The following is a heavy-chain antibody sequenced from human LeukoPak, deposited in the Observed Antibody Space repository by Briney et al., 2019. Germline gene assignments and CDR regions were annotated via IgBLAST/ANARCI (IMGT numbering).Heavy chain of an antibody. Sequence: PGRSLRLSCAASGFTFSNFAMHWVRQAPGKGLEWVTVISYDGSTKYYADSVKGRFTISRDNSKYTLYLQMNSLRAEDTAVYYCAKALGGSGSNFDYWGQGTLVTVSS. D-gene: IGHD3-10*01. V-gene: IGHV3-30-3*01. CDR2: ISYDGSTK. CDR3: AKALGGSGSNFDY. CDR1: GFTFSNFA. J-gene: IGHJ4*02.